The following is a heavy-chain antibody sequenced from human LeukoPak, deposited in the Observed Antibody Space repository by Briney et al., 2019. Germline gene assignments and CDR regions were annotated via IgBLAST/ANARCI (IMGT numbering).Heavy chain of an antibody. J-gene: IGHJ4*02. CDR2: ISPYNGNT. D-gene: IGHD1-26*01. Sequence: GASVKVSCKASGYTFIRYGITWVRQAPGQGLEWMAWISPYNGNTKYAQKLQGRVTMTPDTSTSTAYMELRSLTSEDTAVYYCARVASPGLKSGSYGPFYFDYWGQGTLVTVSS. CDR1: GYTFIRYG. V-gene: IGHV1-18*01. CDR3: ARVASPGLKSGSYGPFYFDY.